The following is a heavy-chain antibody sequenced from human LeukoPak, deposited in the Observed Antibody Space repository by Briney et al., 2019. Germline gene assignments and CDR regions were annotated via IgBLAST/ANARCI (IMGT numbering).Heavy chain of an antibody. CDR3: ARGRGYCSSTSCYASKATFDY. D-gene: IGHD2-2*01. CDR1: GGSFSGYY. V-gene: IGHV4-34*01. Sequence: SETLSLTCAVYGGSFSGYYWSWIRQPPGKELEWIGEINHSGSTNYNPSLKSRVTISVDTSKNQFSLKLSSVAAADTAVYYCARGRGYCSSTSCYASKATFDYWGQGTLVTVSS. CDR2: INHSGST. J-gene: IGHJ4*02.